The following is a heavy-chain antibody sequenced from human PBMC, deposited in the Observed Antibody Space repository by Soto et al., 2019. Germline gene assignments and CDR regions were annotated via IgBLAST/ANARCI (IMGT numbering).Heavy chain of an antibody. CDR2: ISNDGSST. CDR3: ARLPNKSPQN. J-gene: IGHJ1*01. V-gene: IGHV3-74*01. CDR1: GFTFSSYW. Sequence: EVQLVESGGGLVQPGGSLRLSCVASGFTFSSYWMHWVRQAPGKGLVWVSSISNDGSSTSYADPVKGRFTISRDNAKNTLYLQMKSRRAEDTAVYYCARLPNKSPQNWGQGTLVIVSP.